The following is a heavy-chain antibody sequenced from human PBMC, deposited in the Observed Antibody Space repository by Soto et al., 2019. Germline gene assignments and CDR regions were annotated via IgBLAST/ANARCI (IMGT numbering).Heavy chain of an antibody. CDR3: ARDTRYSSGYYAS. CDR2: TSYDGTSK. D-gene: IGHD6-19*01. J-gene: IGHJ4*02. V-gene: IGHV3-30-3*01. Sequence: QVQLVESGGGVVQLGRSLRLSCAASGFIFSSDAMHWVRQAPGKGLEWVAVTSYDGTSKYYADSVKGRFFISRDNFKNTLYLQMNSLRPEDTAVYYCARDTRYSSGYYASWGQGTLVTVSS. CDR1: GFIFSSDA.